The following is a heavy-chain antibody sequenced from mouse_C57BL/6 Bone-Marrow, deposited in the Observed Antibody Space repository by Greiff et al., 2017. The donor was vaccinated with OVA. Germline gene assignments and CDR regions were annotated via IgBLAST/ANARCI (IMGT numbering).Heavy chain of an antibody. CDR1: GYTFTSYW. CDR2: IDPNSGGT. V-gene: IGHV1-72*01. J-gene: IGHJ4*01. D-gene: IGHD1-1*01. Sequence: VQLQQPGAELVKPGASVKLSCKASGYTFTSYWMHWVKQRPGRGLEWIGRIDPNSGGTKYNEKFKSKATLTVDKPSSTAYMQLSSLTSEDSAVYYCARRGITTVVATSDYYAMDYWGQGTSVTVSS. CDR3: ARRGITTVVATSDYYAMDY.